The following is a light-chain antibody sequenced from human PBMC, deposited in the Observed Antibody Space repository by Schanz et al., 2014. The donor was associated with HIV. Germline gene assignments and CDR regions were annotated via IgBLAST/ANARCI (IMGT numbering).Light chain of an antibody. CDR2: DAS. Sequence: EIVLTQFPGTLSLSPGERATLSCRASQSVNTNYLAWYQQKPAQSPRLLIYDASNRATGIPDRFSGSGSGTEFTLTISSLQSEDFAVYYCQQYNNWPYTFGQGTKLEIK. V-gene: IGKV3D-15*01. CDR1: QSVNTN. J-gene: IGKJ2*01. CDR3: QQYNNWPYT.